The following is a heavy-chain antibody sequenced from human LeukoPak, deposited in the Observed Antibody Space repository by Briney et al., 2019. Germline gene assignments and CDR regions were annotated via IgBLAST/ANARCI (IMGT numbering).Heavy chain of an antibody. CDR2: INPNSGDT. Sequence: ASVKVSCKASGYIFTGYYMHWVRQAPGQGLEWMGWINPNSGDTDYAQKFQGRVTMTRDTSVSTAYMELSRLRSDDTAVYYCARVRYRLAETYIDYWGQGTLVTVSS. CDR1: GYIFTGYY. CDR3: ARVRYRLAETYIDY. J-gene: IGHJ4*02. V-gene: IGHV1-2*02. D-gene: IGHD3-9*01.